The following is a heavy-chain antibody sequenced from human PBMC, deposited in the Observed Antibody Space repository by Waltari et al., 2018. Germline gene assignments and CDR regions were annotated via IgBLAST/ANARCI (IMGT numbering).Heavy chain of an antibody. V-gene: IGHV3-53*04. J-gene: IGHJ4*02. CDR1: GFTVSRSY. Sequence: EVQLVESGGGLVQPGGSLRLSCAASGFTVSRSYLSWVRQAPGKGLEWVSVIYSGGSTYYADSVKGRFTISRHNSKNTLYLQMNNLRAEDTAVYYCARGSGWLYYFDYWGQGTLVTVSS. CDR2: IYSGGST. CDR3: ARGSGWLYYFDY. D-gene: IGHD6-19*01.